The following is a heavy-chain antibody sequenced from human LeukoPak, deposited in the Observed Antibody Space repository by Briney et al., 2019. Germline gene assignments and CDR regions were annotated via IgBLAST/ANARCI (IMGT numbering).Heavy chain of an antibody. CDR2: FNPNSGVT. Sequence: ASVTVSCKGAGYTFTVYYMQWVREAHGQGKEWMGWFNPNSGVTNHSQKSQGRLTMTSHTSIITAYMELSRLRSDDTAVYYCARAPPSIAAPRPFAYWGQGTLVTVSS. CDR3: ARAPPSIAAPRPFAY. J-gene: IGHJ4*02. CDR1: GYTFTVYY. D-gene: IGHD6-13*01. V-gene: IGHV1-2*02.